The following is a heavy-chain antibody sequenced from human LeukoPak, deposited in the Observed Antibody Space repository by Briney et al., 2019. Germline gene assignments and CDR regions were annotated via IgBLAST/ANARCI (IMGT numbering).Heavy chain of an antibody. J-gene: IGHJ4*02. D-gene: IGHD6-13*01. CDR2: INPNSGGT. Sequence: ASVTVSYKASVYTFTRYYMHWVRQAPGQGLGWMGWINPNSGGTNYAQKFQGRVTMTRDTSISTAYMGLSRLRSDDTAVYYCARDLQQLVVDYWGQGTLVTVSS. CDR1: VYTFTRYY. V-gene: IGHV1-2*02. CDR3: ARDLQQLVVDY.